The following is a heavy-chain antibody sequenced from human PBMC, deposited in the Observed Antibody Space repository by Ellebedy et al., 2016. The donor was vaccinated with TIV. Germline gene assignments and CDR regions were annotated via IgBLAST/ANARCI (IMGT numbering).Heavy chain of an antibody. Sequence: SVKVSCXVSGDTFKNYAIIWVRQAPGQGLEWMGGIIPQFPSPYYTQKFQGRVSITADDPTTTVYLEMTGLAFDDTAVYYCARPREWATYRKALEFWGQGTLVSVSS. J-gene: IGHJ4*02. CDR3: ARPREWATYRKALEF. CDR1: GDTFKNYA. D-gene: IGHD2-8*01. CDR2: IIPQFPSP. V-gene: IGHV1-69*13.